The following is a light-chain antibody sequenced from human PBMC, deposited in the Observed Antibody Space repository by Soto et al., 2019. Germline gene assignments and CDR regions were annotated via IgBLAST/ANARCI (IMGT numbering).Light chain of an antibody. CDR2: KAS. V-gene: IGKV1-5*03. J-gene: IGKJ1*01. CDR3: QQYNRPPT. Sequence: DIQMTQSPSTLSASVGDRVTITCRASQSISSWLAWYQQKPGKAPKLLIYKASSLESGVPSRFSGSGSGTEFTITISSLQPDDFATYYCQQYNRPPTFGQGTKVEIK. CDR1: QSISSW.